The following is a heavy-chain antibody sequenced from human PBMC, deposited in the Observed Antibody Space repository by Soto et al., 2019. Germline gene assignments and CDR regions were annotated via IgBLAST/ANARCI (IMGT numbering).Heavy chain of an antibody. J-gene: IGHJ6*02. Sequence: QVQVVQSGAEEKKPGASVKVSCKASGYTFTKNVIHWVRQAPGQRLEWMGWINAGDGNTKYSQKFQGRVTITRDTSASTAYIDISSMRYEDTAVYYCAREVINLWQHHPSRGMDVWGQGTTVIVSS. D-gene: IGHD3-10*01. CDR3: AREVINLWQHHPSRGMDV. V-gene: IGHV1-3*05. CDR2: INAGDGNT. CDR1: GYTFTKNV.